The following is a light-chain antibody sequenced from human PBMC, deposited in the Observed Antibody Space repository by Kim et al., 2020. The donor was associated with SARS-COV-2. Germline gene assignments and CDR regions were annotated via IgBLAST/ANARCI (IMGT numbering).Light chain of an antibody. CDR2: EDN. V-gene: IGLV3-10*01. J-gene: IGLJ2*01. CDR3: FSTDSSGGQVV. Sequence: SYELTQPPSVSVSPGQTARITCSGDAFPKKYGYWYQQKSGQAPVLVIYEDNKRPSGIPERFSGSNSGTMATLTISGAQVEDEADYYCFSTDSSGGQVVFGGGTQLTVL. CDR1: AFPKKY.